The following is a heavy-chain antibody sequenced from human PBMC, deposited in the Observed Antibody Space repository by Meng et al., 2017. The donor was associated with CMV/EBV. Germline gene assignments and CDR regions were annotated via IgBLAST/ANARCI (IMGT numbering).Heavy chain of an antibody. CDR1: GYTFTSYG. D-gene: IGHD1-26*01. Sequence: ASVTVPCKASGYTFTSYGISWVRQAPGQGLEWMGWISAYNGNTNYAQKLQGRVTMTTDTSTSTAYMELRSLRSDDTAVYYCARVGPDSGSYSDDYWGQGTLVTVSS. CDR2: ISAYNGNT. CDR3: ARVGPDSGSYSDDY. J-gene: IGHJ4*02. V-gene: IGHV1-18*01.